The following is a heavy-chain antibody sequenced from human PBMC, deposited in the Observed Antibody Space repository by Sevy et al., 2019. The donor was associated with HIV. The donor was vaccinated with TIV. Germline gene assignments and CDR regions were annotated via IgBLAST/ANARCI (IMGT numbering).Heavy chain of an antibody. CDR1: GFTFSSYA. J-gene: IGHJ4*02. Sequence: GGSLRLSCGGSGFTFSSYAMNWVRQAPGKGLEWVSAISGSGGSRYYTDSVKGRFTISRDNSKNTLYLQMNSLRAEDSALYHCAKDPTFDSTGPDYWGQGTLVTVSS. CDR3: AKDPTFDSTGPDY. V-gene: IGHV3-23*01. D-gene: IGHD3-22*01. CDR2: ISGSGGSR.